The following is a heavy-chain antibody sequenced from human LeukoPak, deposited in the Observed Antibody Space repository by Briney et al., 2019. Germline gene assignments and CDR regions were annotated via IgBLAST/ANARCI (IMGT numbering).Heavy chain of an antibody. V-gene: IGHV1-18*01. CDR2: INGYNGNT. CDR3: ARGYCSGGSCYPVYYYMDV. J-gene: IGHJ6*03. Sequence: ASVKVSCKASGYTFTSYGISWVRQAPGQGLEWMGWINGYNGNTNHAQNLQGRVTLTTDASTNTAYMELSSLRSEDTAVYYCARGYCSGGSCYPVYYYMDVWGKGTTVTVSS. CDR1: GYTFTSYG. D-gene: IGHD2-15*01.